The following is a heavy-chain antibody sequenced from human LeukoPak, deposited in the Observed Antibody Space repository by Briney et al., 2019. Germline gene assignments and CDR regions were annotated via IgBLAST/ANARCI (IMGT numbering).Heavy chain of an antibody. CDR1: GYSFTNYW. Sequence: GESLKISCKGSGYSFTNYWIAWVRQMPGKGLEWMGWINTNTGNPTYAQGFTGRFVFSLGTSVSTAYLQISSLKADDTAVYYCARDPYTSSSWYRGRANNWFDPWGQGTLVTVSS. CDR3: ARDPYTSSSWYRGRANNWFDP. J-gene: IGHJ5*02. D-gene: IGHD6-13*01. V-gene: IGHV7-4-1*02. CDR2: INTNTGNP.